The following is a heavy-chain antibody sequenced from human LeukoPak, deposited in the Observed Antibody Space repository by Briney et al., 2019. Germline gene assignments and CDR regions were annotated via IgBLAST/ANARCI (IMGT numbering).Heavy chain of an antibody. Sequence: SETLSLTCTVSGGSISSYYWSWIRQPPGKGLEWIGYTYYSGSTNYNPSLKSRVTISVDTSKNQFSLKLSSVTAADTAVYYCARDGYDSSGYYFDYWGQGTLVTVSS. V-gene: IGHV4-59*01. CDR2: TYYSGST. CDR3: ARDGYDSSGYYFDY. D-gene: IGHD3-22*01. J-gene: IGHJ4*02. CDR1: GGSISSYY.